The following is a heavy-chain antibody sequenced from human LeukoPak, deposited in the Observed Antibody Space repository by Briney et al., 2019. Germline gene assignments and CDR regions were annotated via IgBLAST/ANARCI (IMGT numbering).Heavy chain of an antibody. J-gene: IGHJ4*02. CDR1: GGSISSSSYH. Sequence: SETLSLTCTVSGGSISSSSYHWGWIRQPPGKGLEWIASIYYSGSTYYNPSLKSRVTMSVDTSKKQFSLKLSSVTAADTAVYYCARHFGYSRGWQGFDYWGQGTLVTVSS. CDR2: IYYSGST. V-gene: IGHV4-39*01. D-gene: IGHD6-19*01. CDR3: ARHFGYSRGWQGFDY.